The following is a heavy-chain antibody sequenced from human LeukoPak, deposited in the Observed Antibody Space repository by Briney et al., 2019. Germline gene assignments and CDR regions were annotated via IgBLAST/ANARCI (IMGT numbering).Heavy chain of an antibody. Sequence: GGSVTLSCAPSGFTLCIYGMLCVRQAPGRGGVGGAFIRYDGSNKYYADSVKGRFTISRDNSKNTLYLQMNTLRAEDTAVYYCAKDKGVIAVAGTDYWGQGTLVTVSS. CDR3: AKDKGVIAVAGTDY. CDR2: IRYDGSNK. CDR1: GFTLCIYG. D-gene: IGHD6-19*01. V-gene: IGHV3-30*02. J-gene: IGHJ4*02.